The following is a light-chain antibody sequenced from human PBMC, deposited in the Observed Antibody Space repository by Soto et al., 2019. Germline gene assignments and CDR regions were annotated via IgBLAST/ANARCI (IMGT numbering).Light chain of an antibody. CDR3: SSYRRGSTYV. CDR1: SSDVGGYNY. V-gene: IGLV2-14*01. Sequence: QSALTQPASVSGGPGQSITVSCTGTSSDVGGYNYVSWYQQYPGKVPRLMIYDVTNRPSGVSNRFSGSKSGNTASLTISGLQAEDEADYYCSSYRRGSTYVFGTGTKVTVL. CDR2: DVT. J-gene: IGLJ1*01.